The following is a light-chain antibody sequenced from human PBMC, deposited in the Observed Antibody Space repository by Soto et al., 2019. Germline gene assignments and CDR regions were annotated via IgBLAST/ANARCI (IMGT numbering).Light chain of an antibody. CDR2: GAS. CDR3: QQYGSSRT. CDR1: QSVSSSY. J-gene: IGKJ1*01. Sequence: EIVLTQSPGTLSLSPGERATLSCRASQSVSSSYLAWYQQKPGQAPRLLIYGASSRATGIPDSFSGSGSGTDFPLTISRLEPEDFAVYYCQQYGSSRTFGQGTKVEIK. V-gene: IGKV3-20*01.